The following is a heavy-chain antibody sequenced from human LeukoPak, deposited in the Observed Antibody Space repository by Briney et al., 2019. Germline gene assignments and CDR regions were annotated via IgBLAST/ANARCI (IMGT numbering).Heavy chain of an antibody. CDR3: ARVGYGDYDY. CDR1: GFTFSDYS. CDR2: IRSSGNTI. J-gene: IGHJ4*02. D-gene: IGHD4-17*01. Sequence: GGSLRLSCAASGFTFSDYSMSWIRQAPGKGLEWVSYIRSSGNTIYYANSVEGRFTISRDNSKNTLYLQVGSLRVEDTAVYYCARVGYGDYDYWGQGTLLTVSS. V-gene: IGHV3-11*04.